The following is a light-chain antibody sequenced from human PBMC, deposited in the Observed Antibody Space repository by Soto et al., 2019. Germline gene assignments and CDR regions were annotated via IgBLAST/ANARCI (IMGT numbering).Light chain of an antibody. CDR3: NSYAVNNNFGV. CDR1: SSEVGGYNS. Sequence: QSALTQPPSASGSPGQSVTISCTGTSSEVGGYNSVSWYQQYPGKAPKLLIYEVNKRPSGVPDRFSGSKSGNTASLTVSGLHAEAEADYYCNSYAVNNNFGVFGGGTKLTVL. J-gene: IGLJ2*01. V-gene: IGLV2-8*01. CDR2: EVN.